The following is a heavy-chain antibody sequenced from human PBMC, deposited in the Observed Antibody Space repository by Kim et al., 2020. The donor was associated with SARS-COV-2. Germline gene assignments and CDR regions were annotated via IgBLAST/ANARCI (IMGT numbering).Heavy chain of an antibody. J-gene: IGHJ6*02. CDR1: GFTFSSYW. CDR2: IKQDASEK. Sequence: GGSLRLSCAASGFTFSSYWMSWVRQAPGKGLEWVANIKQDASEKYYVDSVKGRFTISRDNAKNSLYLQMNSLRDEDTAVYYCARDARYFDWLTADYYYYGMDVGGQGTTVTVS. V-gene: IGHV3-7*03. D-gene: IGHD3-9*01. CDR3: ARDARYFDWLTADYYYYGMDV.